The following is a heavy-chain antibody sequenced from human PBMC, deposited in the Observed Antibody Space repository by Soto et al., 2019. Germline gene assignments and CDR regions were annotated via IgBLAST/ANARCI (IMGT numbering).Heavy chain of an antibody. J-gene: IGHJ6*02. V-gene: IGHV3-30-3*01. Sequence: QVQLVESGGGVVQLGRSLRLSCAASGFTFSSYAMHWVRQAPGKGLEWVAVISYDGSNKYYADSVKGRFTISRDNSKNTLYLQMNSLRAEDTAVYYCARDGGAVAGTDYYGMDVWGQGTTVTVSS. D-gene: IGHD6-19*01. CDR2: ISYDGSNK. CDR3: ARDGGAVAGTDYYGMDV. CDR1: GFTFSSYA.